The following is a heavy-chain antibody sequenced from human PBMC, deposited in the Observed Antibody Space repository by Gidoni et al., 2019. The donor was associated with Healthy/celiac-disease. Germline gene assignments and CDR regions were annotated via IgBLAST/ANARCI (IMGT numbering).Heavy chain of an antibody. J-gene: IGHJ4*02. CDR3: ARGSDYGDYVPFDY. CDR1: GFTFSSYR. V-gene: IGHV3-21*01. D-gene: IGHD4-17*01. Sequence: EVQLVESGGGLVKPGGSLRLSCAASGFTFSSYRMNWVRQAPGRGLEWVSSISISSSYIYYADSVKGRFTISRDNAKNSLYLQMNSLRAEDTALYYCARGSDYGDYVPFDYWGQGTLVTVSS. CDR2: ISISSSYI.